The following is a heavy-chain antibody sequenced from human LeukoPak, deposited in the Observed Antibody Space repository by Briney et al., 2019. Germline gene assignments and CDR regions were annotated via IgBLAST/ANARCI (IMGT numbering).Heavy chain of an antibody. CDR2: IYYSGST. V-gene: IGHV4-31*03. D-gene: IGHD4-11*01. CDR3: ARGSYSNYGSWFDP. J-gene: IGHJ5*02. Sequence: SETLSLTCTVPGGSISSGGYYWSWIRQHPGKGLEWIGYIYYSGSTYYNPSLKSRVTISVDTSKNQFSLKLSSVTAADTAVYYCARGSYSNYGSWFDPWGQGTLVTVSS. CDR1: GGSISSGGYY.